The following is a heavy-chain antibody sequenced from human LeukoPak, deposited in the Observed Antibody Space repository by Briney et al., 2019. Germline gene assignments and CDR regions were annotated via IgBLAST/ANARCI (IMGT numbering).Heavy chain of an antibody. V-gene: IGHV1-2*02. CDR1: GYTFTGYY. CDR3: AREMATIASTRMDY. J-gene: IGHJ4*02. CDR2: VNPNSGDT. Sequence: ASVKVSCKASGYTFTGYYLHWVRQAPGQGLEWMGCVNPNSGDTNYAQKFQGSVTMTRDTSISTVYMELSRLRSDDTAVYYCAREMATIASTRMDYWGQGTLVTVSS. D-gene: IGHD5-24*01.